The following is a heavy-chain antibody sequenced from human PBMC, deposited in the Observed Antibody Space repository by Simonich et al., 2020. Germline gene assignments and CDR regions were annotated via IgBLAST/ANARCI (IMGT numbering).Heavy chain of an antibody. V-gene: IGHV3-30*07. Sequence: QVQLVESGGGVVQPGRSLRLSCAASGFTFSSYAMHWVRQAPGKGIEWVAVISYDGSNKYYADSVKGRFTISRDNSKNTLYLQMNSLRAEDTAVYYCAREGAGNDAFDIWGQGTMVTVSS. D-gene: IGHD1-26*01. CDR2: ISYDGSNK. CDR1: GFTFSSYA. CDR3: AREGAGNDAFDI. J-gene: IGHJ3*02.